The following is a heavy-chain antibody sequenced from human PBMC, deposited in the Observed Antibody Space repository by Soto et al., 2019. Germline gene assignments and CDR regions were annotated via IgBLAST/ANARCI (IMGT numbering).Heavy chain of an antibody. Sequence: QITLKESGPTLVKPTQTLTLTCTFSGFSLSTSGVGVGWIRQPPGKALEWLALIYWDDDKRYSPSLKSRLTITQDPSKNQVVLTMTNMDPVDTATYYCAHRPSSIVVVPAAYLGGNWFDPWGQGTLVTVSS. D-gene: IGHD2-2*01. CDR2: IYWDDDK. CDR3: AHRPSSIVVVPAAYLGGNWFDP. J-gene: IGHJ5*02. CDR1: GFSLSTSGVG. V-gene: IGHV2-5*02.